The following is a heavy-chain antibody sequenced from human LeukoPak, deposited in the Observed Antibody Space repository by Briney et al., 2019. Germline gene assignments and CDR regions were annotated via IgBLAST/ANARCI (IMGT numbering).Heavy chain of an antibody. CDR3: ASEPLVSRGSYLVGDGFDI. J-gene: IGHJ3*02. D-gene: IGHD1-26*01. Sequence: QPGGSLRLSCAASGFTFSSYEMNWVRQAPGKGLEWVSYISTSGSTKYYADSVKGRFTISRDNAKNVLYLQMNSLRADDTAVYYCASEPLVSRGSYLVGDGFDIWGQGTMVTVSS. CDR2: ISTSGSTK. CDR1: GFTFSSYE. V-gene: IGHV3-48*03.